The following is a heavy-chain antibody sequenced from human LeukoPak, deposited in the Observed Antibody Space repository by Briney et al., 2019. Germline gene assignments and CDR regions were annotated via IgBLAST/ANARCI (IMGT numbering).Heavy chain of an antibody. V-gene: IGHV1-69*13. D-gene: IGHD5-24*01. CDR2: IIPIFGTA. Sequence: SVKVSCKASGSTFSTYAINWVRQAPGQGLEWMGGIIPIFGTANYAQKFQGRVTITADESTSTAYMELSSLRSEVTAVYYCARDLEMATTHGAFDIWGQGTMVTVSS. J-gene: IGHJ3*02. CDR1: GSTFSTYA. CDR3: ARDLEMATTHGAFDI.